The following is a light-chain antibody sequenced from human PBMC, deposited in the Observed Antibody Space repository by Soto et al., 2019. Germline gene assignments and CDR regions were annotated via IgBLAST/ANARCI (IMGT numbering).Light chain of an antibody. J-gene: IGKJ1*01. CDR3: HQYGSSPAT. CDR2: GAS. CDR1: QSISNSF. Sequence: EIVLTQSPGTLSLPPGERATLSCTASQSISNSFLAWYQQAPGQAPRLLIYGASSRATGIPDRFSGSGSGTDFTLTISRLEPEDFALYFCHQYGSSPATFGQGTKVDIK. V-gene: IGKV3-20*01.